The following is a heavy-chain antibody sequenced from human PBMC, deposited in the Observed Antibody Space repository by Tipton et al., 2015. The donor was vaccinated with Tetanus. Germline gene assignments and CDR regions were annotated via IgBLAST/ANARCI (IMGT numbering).Heavy chain of an antibody. CDR3: ARASHFQWERVRLDY. CDR1: GASVRSLNHY. D-gene: IGHD1-1*01. CDR2: IYYSGAT. Sequence: TLSLTCTVSGASVRSLNHYWSWLRQPPGKPLEWISDIYYSGATEYNPSLQSRVTTSLHASQRQFSLKLTSVTPADTAIYYCARASHFQWERVRLDYWGQGLRVTVSS. J-gene: IGHJ4*02. V-gene: IGHV4-61*01.